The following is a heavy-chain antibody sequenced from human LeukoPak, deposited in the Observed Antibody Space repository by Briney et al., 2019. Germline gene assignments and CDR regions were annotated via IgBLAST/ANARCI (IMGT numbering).Heavy chain of an antibody. J-gene: IGHJ4*02. CDR3: ARGTRLIRIAVAGFDY. D-gene: IGHD6-19*01. Sequence: SETPSLTCAVYGGSFSGYYWSWIRQPPGKGLEWIGEINHSGSTNYNPSLKSRVTISVDTSKNQFSLKLSSVTAADTAVYYCARGTRLIRIAVAGFDYWGQGTLVTVSS. V-gene: IGHV4-34*01. CDR1: GGSFSGYY. CDR2: INHSGST.